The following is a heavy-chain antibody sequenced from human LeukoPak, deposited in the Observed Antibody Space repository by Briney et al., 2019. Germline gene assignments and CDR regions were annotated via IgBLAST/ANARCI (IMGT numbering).Heavy chain of an antibody. CDR2: IYASGST. CDR3: ARMSSSSSWWSYFDY. D-gene: IGHD6-13*01. CDR1: GGSISSGSYY. J-gene: IGHJ4*02. V-gene: IGHV4-61*02. Sequence: SETLSLTCTVSGGSISSGSYYWSWIRQPAGKGLEWIGRIYASGSTNYNPSLNSRVTISVDTSKNQFSLKLSSVIAADTAVYYCARMSSSSSWWSYFDYWGQGTLVTVSS.